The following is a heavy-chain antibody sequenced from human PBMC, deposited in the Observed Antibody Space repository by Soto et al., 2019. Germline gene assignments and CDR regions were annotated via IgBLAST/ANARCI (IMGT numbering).Heavy chain of an antibody. CDR2: IYYSGST. V-gene: IGHV4-39*01. CDR1: GGSISSSSYY. CDR3: ASTQLGSGSYYPFDY. D-gene: IGHD3-10*01. J-gene: IGHJ4*02. Sequence: ETLSLTCTVSGGSISSSSYYWGWIRQPPGKGLEWIGSIYYSGSTYYNPSLKSRVTISVDTSKNQFSLKLSSVTAAGTAVYYCASTQLGSGSYYPFDYWGQGTLVTVSS.